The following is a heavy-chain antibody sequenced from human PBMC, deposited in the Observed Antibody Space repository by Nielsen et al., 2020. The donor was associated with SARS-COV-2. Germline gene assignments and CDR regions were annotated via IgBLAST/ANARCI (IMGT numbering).Heavy chain of an antibody. V-gene: IGHV4-34*01. CDR3: ARRGAYHDTSGYYWDYYFDF. D-gene: IGHD3-22*01. CDR2: INHSGST. Sequence: WIRQPPGKGLEWIGEINHSGSTNYNPSLKSRVTISVDTSKNQFSLNLRSVTAADTAVYYCARRGAYHDTSGYYWDYYFDFWGQGTVVTVSS. J-gene: IGHJ4*02.